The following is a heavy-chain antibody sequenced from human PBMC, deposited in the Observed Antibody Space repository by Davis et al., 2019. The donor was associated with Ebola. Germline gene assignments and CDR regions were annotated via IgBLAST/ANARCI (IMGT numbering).Heavy chain of an antibody. Sequence: AASVKVSCKASGYSFTNYAMNWVRQAPGQGLEWVGWINTNTGNPTYAQGFTGRFAFSLDTSVSTAYLQISRLKTEDTAVYYCTSSGYSDAESGMDFDHWGQGTLVTVSS. CDR2: INTNTGNP. D-gene: IGHD5-12*01. J-gene: IGHJ4*02. CDR1: GYSFTNYA. CDR3: TSSGYSDAESGMDFDH. V-gene: IGHV7-4-1*02.